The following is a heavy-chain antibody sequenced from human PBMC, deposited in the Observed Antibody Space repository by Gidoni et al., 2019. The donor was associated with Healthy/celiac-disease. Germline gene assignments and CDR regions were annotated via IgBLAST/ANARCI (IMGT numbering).Heavy chain of an antibody. CDR1: GYSISSGYY. D-gene: IGHD2-21*02. Sequence: QVQLQESGPGLVKPSETLSLTCAVSGYSISSGYYWGWIRQPPGKGLEWIGSIYHSGSTYYNPSLKSRVTISVDTSKNQFSLKLSSVTAADTAVYYCARGGLRLDAFDIWGQGTMVTVSS. V-gene: IGHV4-38-2*01. CDR2: IYHSGST. J-gene: IGHJ3*02. CDR3: ARGGLRLDAFDI.